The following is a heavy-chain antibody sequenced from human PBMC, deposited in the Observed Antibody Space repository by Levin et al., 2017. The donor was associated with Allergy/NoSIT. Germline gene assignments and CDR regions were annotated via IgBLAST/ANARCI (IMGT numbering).Heavy chain of an antibody. CDR1: GYRLTNYG. CDR3: ASETGILRFLEWPLSGMDV. D-gene: IGHD3-3*01. J-gene: IGHJ6*02. Sequence: ASVKVSCKAAGYRLTNYGMSWVRQAPGQGLEWMGWISGYNGDTKYAERFQDRVTMTTDTSTTTAYMELRRLKSDDTAVYYCASETGILRFLEWPLSGMDVWGQGTTVTVSS. V-gene: IGHV1-18*01. CDR2: ISGYNGDT.